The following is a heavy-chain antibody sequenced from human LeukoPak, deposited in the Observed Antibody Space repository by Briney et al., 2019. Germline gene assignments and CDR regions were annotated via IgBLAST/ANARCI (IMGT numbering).Heavy chain of an antibody. D-gene: IGHD7-27*01. CDR3: AKDGNWARFEN. V-gene: IGHV3-30*04. CDR2: ISYDGSNK. J-gene: IGHJ4*02. CDR1: GFTFSSYA. Sequence: GGSLRLSCAASGFTFSSYAMHWVRQAPGKGLEWVAVISYDGSNKYYADSVRGRFTISRDNSKNTLYLQMNSPRAEDTAAYYCAKDGNWARFENWGQGTLVTVSS.